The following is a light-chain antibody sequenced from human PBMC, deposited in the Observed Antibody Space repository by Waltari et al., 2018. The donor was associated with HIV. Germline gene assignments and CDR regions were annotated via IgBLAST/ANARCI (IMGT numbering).Light chain of an antibody. CDR1: SSDVGGYDY. CDR3: CSYAGSDTFVL. J-gene: IGLJ2*01. V-gene: IGLV2-11*01. CDR2: DVS. Sequence: QSALTQPRSVSGSPGQSVTISCTGTSSDVGGYDYVSWYQQHPGEAPKLIIYDVSKSPSGVPDRCPGSKVGNTASLTSSGLQAEDEADYYCCSYAGSDTFVLFGGGTKVTVL.